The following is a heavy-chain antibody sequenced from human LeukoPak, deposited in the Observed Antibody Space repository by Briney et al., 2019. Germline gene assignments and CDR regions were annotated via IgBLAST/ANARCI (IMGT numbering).Heavy chain of an antibody. J-gene: IGHJ4*02. V-gene: IGHV3-7*04. CDR2: IKQDGGEK. CDR1: GFTFSSYT. Sequence: GGSLRLSCAASGFTFSSYTMNWVRQAPGKGLEWVANIKQDGGEKYYVDSVKGRFTISRDNAKNSLYLQMNSLRPEDTAVYYCAGRGDGNLYYFDHWGQGTLVTASS. CDR3: AGRGDGNLYYFDH. D-gene: IGHD5-24*01.